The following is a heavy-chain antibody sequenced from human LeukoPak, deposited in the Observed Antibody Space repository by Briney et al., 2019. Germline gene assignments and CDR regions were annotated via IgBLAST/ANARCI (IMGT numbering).Heavy chain of an antibody. CDR1: GGSIRSSSYN. V-gene: IGHV4-39*07. CDR2: MHYTGTT. Sequence: SETLSLTCTVSGGSIRSSSYNWGWIRQPPGKGLEWIGSMHYTGTTYYNPSLKSRVTISVDTSKNQFSLNLSSVTVADTAVYYCARTGGSFYFYYYMDVWGKGTTVIVSS. CDR3: ARTGGSFYFYYYMDV. J-gene: IGHJ6*03. D-gene: IGHD1-26*01.